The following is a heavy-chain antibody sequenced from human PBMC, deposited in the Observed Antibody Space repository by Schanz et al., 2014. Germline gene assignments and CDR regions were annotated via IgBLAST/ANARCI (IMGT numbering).Heavy chain of an antibody. CDR2: FNDGGVNK. CDR1: GFTFSSYS. D-gene: IGHD6-13*01. CDR3: AKSQGSSFDS. Sequence: EVPLVESGGGLVQPGGSLRLSCSASGFTFSSYSMNWVRQAPGKGLEWVSSFNDGGVNKYYADSVKGRFTISSDNSKSTLYLQMSSLRAEDTAVYYCAKSQGSSFDSWGQGTLVNVSS. V-gene: IGHV3-23*04. J-gene: IGHJ4*02.